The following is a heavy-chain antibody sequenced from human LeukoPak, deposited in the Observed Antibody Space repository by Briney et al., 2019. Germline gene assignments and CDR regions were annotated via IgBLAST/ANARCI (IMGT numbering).Heavy chain of an antibody. CDR3: ARTYAYDATGDRGH. Sequence: PGGSLRLSCAASGFTVSSNYMSWVRQAPGKGLQWVANINPDGSEKYYVDSVKGRFTISRDNAKNSLYLQMNSLRAEDTAVYYCARTYAYDATGDRGHWGQGTLVTVSS. J-gene: IGHJ4*02. CDR1: GFTVSSNY. D-gene: IGHD3-16*01. V-gene: IGHV3-7*01. CDR2: INPDGSEK.